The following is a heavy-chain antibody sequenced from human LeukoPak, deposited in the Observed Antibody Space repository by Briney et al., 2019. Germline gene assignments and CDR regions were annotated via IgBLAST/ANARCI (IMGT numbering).Heavy chain of an antibody. D-gene: IGHD2-15*01. CDR3: ARGGEWFDP. Sequence: PSETLSLTCTVSGGSISSSSYYRGWIRQPPGKGLEWIGSIYYSGSTYYNPSLKSRVTISVDTSKNQFSLKLSSVTAADTAVYYCARGGEWFDPWGQGTLVTVSS. J-gene: IGHJ5*02. V-gene: IGHV4-39*01. CDR1: GGSISSSSYY. CDR2: IYYSGST.